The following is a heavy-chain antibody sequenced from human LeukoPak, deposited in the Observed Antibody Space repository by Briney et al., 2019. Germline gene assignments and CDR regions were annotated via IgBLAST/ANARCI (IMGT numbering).Heavy chain of an antibody. CDR1: VYTFTIYD. CDR3: ARGDRKIVGATPGA. J-gene: IGHJ5*02. CDR2: MNPYSSNT. Sequence: ASVKVSCKASVYTFTIYDINWVRQATGPGLEWMGWMNPYSSNTGYAQQFQGRVTMTRNTYISTAYMELSSLRSEDTAVYYCARGDRKIVGATPGAWGQGTLVTVSS. D-gene: IGHD1-26*01. V-gene: IGHV1-8*01.